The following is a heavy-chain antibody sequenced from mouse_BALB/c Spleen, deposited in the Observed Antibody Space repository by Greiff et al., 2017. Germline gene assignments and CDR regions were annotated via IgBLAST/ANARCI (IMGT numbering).Heavy chain of an antibody. D-gene: IGHD2-10*02. J-gene: IGHJ4*01. CDR2: IDPANGNT. Sequence: VHVKQSGAELVKPGASVKLSCTASGFNIKDTYMHWVKQRPEQGLEWIGRIDPANGNTKYDPKFQGKATITADTSSNTAYLQLSSLTSEDTAVYYCAPYGNYAMDYWGQGTSVTGSS. CDR3: APYGNYAMDY. CDR1: GFNIKDTY. V-gene: IGHV14-3*02.